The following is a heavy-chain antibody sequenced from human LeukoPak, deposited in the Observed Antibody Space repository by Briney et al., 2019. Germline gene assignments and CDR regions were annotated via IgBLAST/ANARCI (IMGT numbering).Heavy chain of an antibody. CDR3: AKCGVGWRSPVDY. D-gene: IGHD1-26*01. Sequence: GGSLRRSCVGSGFMFSNYYMYWVRQAPGKGLEWVSAISGSGGSTYHADSVKGRFTISRDNSKNTLYLQMNSLRAEDTAVYYCAKCGVGWRSPVDYWGQGTLVTVSS. CDR2: ISGSGGST. CDR1: GFMFSNYY. J-gene: IGHJ4*02. V-gene: IGHV3-23*01.